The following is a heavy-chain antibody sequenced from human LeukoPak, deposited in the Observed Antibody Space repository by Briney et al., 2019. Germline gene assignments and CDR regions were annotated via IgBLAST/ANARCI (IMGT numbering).Heavy chain of an antibody. CDR1: GGSINSYY. Sequence: PSETLSLTCTVSGGSINSYYWTWIRQPPGKGLEWIANVYNSGSTNYNPSLKSRVTISVDMFKNQFSLKLTSVTAADTAVYYCARVKYQLLYAFDIWGQGTMVTVSS. V-gene: IGHV4-59*01. D-gene: IGHD2-2*01. CDR3: ARVKYQLLYAFDI. CDR2: VYNSGST. J-gene: IGHJ3*02.